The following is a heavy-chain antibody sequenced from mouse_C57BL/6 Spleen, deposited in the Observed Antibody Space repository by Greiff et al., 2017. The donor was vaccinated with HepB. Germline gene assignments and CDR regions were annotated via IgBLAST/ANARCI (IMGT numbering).Heavy chain of an antibody. CDR2: ISSGGSYT. V-gene: IGHV5-6*01. Sequence: EVQLVESGGDLVKPGGSLKLSCAASGFTFSSYGMSWVRQTPDKRLEWVATISSGGSYTYYPDSVKGRFTISRDNAKNTLYLQMSSLKSEDTAMYYCARPYYGYDDGGYSMDYWGQGTSVTVSS. D-gene: IGHD2-2*01. J-gene: IGHJ4*01. CDR3: ARPYYGYDDGGYSMDY. CDR1: GFTFSSYG.